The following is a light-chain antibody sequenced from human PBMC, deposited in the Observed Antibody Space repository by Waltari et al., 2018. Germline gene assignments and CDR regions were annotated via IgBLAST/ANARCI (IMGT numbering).Light chain of an antibody. CDR1: TSATGHSDY. Sequence: QSALTQPASASGSPGQSITISCSGSTSATGHSDYVSWYQQYPGKAPKFIIYDVSRRPSGVSDRFSGSKSGNTASLTISGLQVEDEADYYCCSYASGNSVIFGGGTRVTVL. J-gene: IGLJ2*01. V-gene: IGLV2-14*03. CDR2: DVS. CDR3: CSYASGNSVI.